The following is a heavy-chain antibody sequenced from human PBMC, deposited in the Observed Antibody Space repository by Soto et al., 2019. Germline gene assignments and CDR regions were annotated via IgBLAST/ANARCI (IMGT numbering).Heavy chain of an antibody. CDR3: ARDGYNYEGVGY. CDR2: IYYSGST. CDR1: GGSISSYY. D-gene: IGHD5-12*01. Sequence: SETLSLTCTVSGGSISSYYWSWIRQPPGKGLEWIGYIYYSGSTNYNPSLKSRVTISVDTSKNQFSLKLSSVTAADTAVYYCARDGYNYEGVGYWGQGTLVTVSS. J-gene: IGHJ4*02. V-gene: IGHV4-59*01.